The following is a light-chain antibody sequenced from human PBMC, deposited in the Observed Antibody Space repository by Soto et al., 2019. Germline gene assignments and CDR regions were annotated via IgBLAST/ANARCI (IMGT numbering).Light chain of an antibody. CDR2: GNT. Sequence: QAVVTQPPSVSGAPGQRVTISCTGSSSNIGAGYEVHWFQQLPGTAPKLLTYGNTNRPSGVPDRFSGSKSDTSASLAITGLQPEDEADYYCQSYDSSLSVLYVFGTGTKVTVL. CDR1: SSNIGAGYE. J-gene: IGLJ1*01. CDR3: QSYDSSLSVLYV. V-gene: IGLV1-40*01.